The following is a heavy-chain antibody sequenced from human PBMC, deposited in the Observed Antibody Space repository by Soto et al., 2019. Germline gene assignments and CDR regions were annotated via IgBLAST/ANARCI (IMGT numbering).Heavy chain of an antibody. D-gene: IGHD6-13*01. CDR2: IWYDGSNK. Sequence: QVQLVESGGGVVQPGRSLRLSCAASGFTFSSYGMHWVRQAPGKGLEWVAIIWYDGSNKYYADSVKGRFTISRDNSKNTLDLQMNSLIAEDTAVYDGASALAYSSSWYVDYWGQGTLVTVSS. CDR3: ASALAYSSSWYVDY. J-gene: IGHJ4*02. CDR1: GFTFSSYG. V-gene: IGHV3-33*01.